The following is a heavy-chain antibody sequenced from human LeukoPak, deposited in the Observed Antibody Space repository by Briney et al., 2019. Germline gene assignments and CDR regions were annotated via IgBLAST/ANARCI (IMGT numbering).Heavy chain of an antibody. J-gene: IGHJ5*02. CDR3: ARRAYYYDSSGYYRGLWFDP. CDR2: IYHSGST. V-gene: IGHV4-4*02. CDR1: GGSISSGNW. Sequence: SETLSLTCAVSGGSISSGNWWSWVRQPPGKGLEWIGEIYHSGSTNYNPSLKSRVTISVDKSKNQFSLKLTSVTAADTAVYYCARRAYYYDSSGYYRGLWFDPWGQGTLVTVSS. D-gene: IGHD3-22*01.